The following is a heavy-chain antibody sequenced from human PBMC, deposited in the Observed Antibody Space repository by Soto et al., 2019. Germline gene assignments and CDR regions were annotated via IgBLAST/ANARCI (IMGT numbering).Heavy chain of an antibody. CDR1: GYTLTELS. Sequence: ASVKVSCKVSGYTLTELSMHWVRQAPGKGLGWMGGFDPEDGETIYAQKFQGRVTMTEDTSTDTAYMELSSLRSEDTAVYYCATGSSSPDYYYYYGMDVWGQGTTVTVSS. V-gene: IGHV1-24*01. CDR3: ATGSSSPDYYYYYGMDV. J-gene: IGHJ6*02. D-gene: IGHD6-6*01. CDR2: FDPEDGET.